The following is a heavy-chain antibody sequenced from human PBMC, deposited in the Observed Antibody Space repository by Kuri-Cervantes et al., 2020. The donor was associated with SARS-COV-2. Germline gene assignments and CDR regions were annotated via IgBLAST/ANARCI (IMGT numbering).Heavy chain of an antibody. D-gene: IGHD4-11*01. CDR1: GHTFTAYY. CDR3: ASNSNYWYYGMDV. V-gene: IGHV1-2*02. CDR2: INPNSGGT. J-gene: IGHJ6*02. Sequence: ASVKVSCKTSGHTFTAYYMHWVRQAPGQGLEWMGWINPNSGGTNYAQKFQGRVTMTRDTSISTAYMELSRLRSDDTAVYYCASNSNYWYYGMDVWGQGTTVTVSS.